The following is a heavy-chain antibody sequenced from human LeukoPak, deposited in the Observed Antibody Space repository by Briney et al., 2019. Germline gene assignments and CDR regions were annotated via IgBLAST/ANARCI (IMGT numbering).Heavy chain of an antibody. D-gene: IGHD2-15*01. CDR2: IIPIFGTA. J-gene: IGHJ4*02. V-gene: IGHV1-69*01. CDR3: ARDRDCSGGSCRYFDY. CDR1: GGTLSSYA. Sequence: SVKVSCKASGGTLSSYAISWVRQAPGQGLEWMGGIIPIFGTANYAQKFQGRVTITADESTSTAYMELSSLRSEDTAVYYCARDRDCSGGSCRYFDYWGQGTLVTVSS.